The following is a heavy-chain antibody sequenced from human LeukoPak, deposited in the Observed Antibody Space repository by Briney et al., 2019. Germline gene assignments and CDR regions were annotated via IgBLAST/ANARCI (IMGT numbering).Heavy chain of an antibody. V-gene: IGHV3-23*01. CDR1: GFTFNNYA. D-gene: IGHD2-15*01. Sequence: PGGSLRLSCAASGFTFNNYALAWVRQTPEKGLECVSAISGDGVSPYYVDSVRGRFTISRDNSKNTLYLQMHSLRVEDTAVYYCAKDKWELPLTAGDWGQGTLVTISS. J-gene: IGHJ4*02. CDR3: AKDKWELPLTAGD. CDR2: ISGDGVSP.